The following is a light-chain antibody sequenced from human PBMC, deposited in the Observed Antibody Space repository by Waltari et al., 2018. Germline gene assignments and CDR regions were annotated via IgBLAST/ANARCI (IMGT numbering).Light chain of an antibody. CDR1: STNIGSNT. CDR2: TDN. Sequence: QSVLTQPPSASGTPGQGVTISCSGSSTNIGSNTVSWYQQFPGTAPRLPLHTDNPRPSGVPDLFAGSTSGTSASLAISGLQSEDESHYFCATWDDSLNGRVFGGGTKVTVL. CDR3: ATWDDSLNGRV. V-gene: IGLV1-44*01. J-gene: IGLJ3*02.